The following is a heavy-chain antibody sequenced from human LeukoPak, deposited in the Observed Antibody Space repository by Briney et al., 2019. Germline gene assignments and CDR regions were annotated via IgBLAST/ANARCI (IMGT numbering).Heavy chain of an antibody. CDR2: ITASGTAM. CDR3: ASSGSYRFDY. V-gene: IGHV3-48*02. D-gene: IGHD1-26*01. CDR1: GFTFSSYS. Sequence: GGSLRLSCAASGFTFSSYSMNWVRQAPGKGLEWVSHITASGTAMFYADSVKGRFAISRDNAKNSLYLQMNSLRDEDTAVYYCASSGSYRFDYWGQGTLVTVSS. J-gene: IGHJ4*02.